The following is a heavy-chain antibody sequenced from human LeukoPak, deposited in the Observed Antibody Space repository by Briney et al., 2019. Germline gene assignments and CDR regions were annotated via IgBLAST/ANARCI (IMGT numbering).Heavy chain of an antibody. Sequence: PGGSLRLSCAASGFTFSRYWMHWVRQTPEKGLVWVSRINTDGTTTDYAGSVKGRFTISRDNAKSTLYLQMNSLRAEDTAEYYCARANDNDGSNGYSHDYWGRGTLVTVSS. CDR1: GFTFSRYW. J-gene: IGHJ4*02. CDR2: INTDGTTT. V-gene: IGHV3-74*01. CDR3: ARANDNDGSNGYSHDY. D-gene: IGHD3-22*01.